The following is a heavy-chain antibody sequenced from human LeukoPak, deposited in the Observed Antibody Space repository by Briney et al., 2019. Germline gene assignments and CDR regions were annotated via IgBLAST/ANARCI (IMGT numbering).Heavy chain of an antibody. CDR3: ATAPQSQPSSSWPYFDY. V-gene: IGHV1-24*01. D-gene: IGHD6-13*01. J-gene: IGHJ4*02. Sequence: ASVKVSCKVSGYTLAELSMHWVRQAPGKGLEWMGGFDPEDGEIIYAQKFQGRVTMTEDTSTDTAYMKLSSLRSEDTAVYYCATAPQSQPSSSWPYFDYWGQGTPVTVPS. CDR1: GYTLAELS. CDR2: FDPEDGEI.